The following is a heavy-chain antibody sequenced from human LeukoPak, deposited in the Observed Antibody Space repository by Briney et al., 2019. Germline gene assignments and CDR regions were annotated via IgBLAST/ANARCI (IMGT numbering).Heavy chain of an antibody. CDR1: GYTFTGYY. D-gene: IGHD3-10*01. V-gene: IGHV1-2*02. CDR2: INPNSGGT. Sequence: GASVKVSCKASGYTFTGYYMHWVRQAPGQGLEWMGWINPNSGGTNYAQKFQGRVTMTRDTSIGTAYMELSRLRSDDTAVYYCARDMVRGVRVSFDPWGQGTLVTVSS. CDR3: ARDMVRGVRVSFDP. J-gene: IGHJ5*02.